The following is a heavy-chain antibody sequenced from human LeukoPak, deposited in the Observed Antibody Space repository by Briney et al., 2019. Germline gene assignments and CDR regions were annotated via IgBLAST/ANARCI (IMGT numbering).Heavy chain of an antibody. CDR2: IYYTGNT. CDR1: GGSISNYY. D-gene: IGHD1-1*01. CDR3: ARDRLQLQS. V-gene: IGHV4-59*01. J-gene: IGHJ5*02. Sequence: SETLSLTCAVYGGSISNYYWNWIRQPPGKGLEWIGYIYYTGNTNYNPSLKSRVTISVDTSKNQFSLKLSSVTAADTAVYYCARDRLQLQSWGQGTLVTVSS.